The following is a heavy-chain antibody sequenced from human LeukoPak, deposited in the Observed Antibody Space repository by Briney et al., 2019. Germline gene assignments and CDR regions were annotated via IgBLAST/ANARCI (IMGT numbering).Heavy chain of an antibody. V-gene: IGHV4-59*01. CDR2: IYYSGST. J-gene: IGHJ4*02. D-gene: IGHD3-22*01. CDR1: GVSISSYY. CDR3: AGAAYDSSGYYLPRMYYFDY. Sequence: KPSETLSLTCTVSGVSISSYYWSWIRQPPGKGLEWIGYIYYSGSTNYNPSLKSRVTISVDTSKNQFSLKLSSVTAADTAVYYCAGAAYDSSGYYLPRMYYFDYWGQGTLVTVSS.